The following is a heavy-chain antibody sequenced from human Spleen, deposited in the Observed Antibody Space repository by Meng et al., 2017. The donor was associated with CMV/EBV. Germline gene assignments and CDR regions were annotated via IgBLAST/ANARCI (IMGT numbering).Heavy chain of an antibody. Sequence: GGSLRLSCKGSGFSFGDYAVSWVRQAPGKGLEWVGFVRSEGYGGATEYAAAVKGRFNISRDDSRSVAYLEMNSLKIEDTAKYYCTRDWELQLPHYGMDVWGQGTTVTVSS. CDR1: GFSFGDYA. D-gene: IGHD1-26*01. CDR2: VRSEGYGGAT. J-gene: IGHJ6*02. V-gene: IGHV3-49*04. CDR3: TRDWELQLPHYGMDV.